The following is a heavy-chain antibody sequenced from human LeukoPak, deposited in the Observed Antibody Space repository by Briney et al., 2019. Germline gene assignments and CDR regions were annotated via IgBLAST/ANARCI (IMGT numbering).Heavy chain of an antibody. CDR3: QLATDC. D-gene: IGHD6-6*01. Sequence: SETLSLTCTVSGGSVSSGSYYWSWIRQPPGKGLEWLSTISGNGNTYYADSVKGRFTTSRDNSKNMLSVQMNSLTAGDTATYYCQLATDCWGQGTLVTVSS. V-gene: IGHV4-61*01. CDR2: ISGNGNT. CDR1: GGSVSSGSYY. J-gene: IGHJ4*02.